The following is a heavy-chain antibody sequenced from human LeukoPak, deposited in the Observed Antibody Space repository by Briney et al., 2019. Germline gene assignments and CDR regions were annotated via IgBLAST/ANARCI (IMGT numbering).Heavy chain of an antibody. CDR1: GVTFSSYG. J-gene: IGHJ4*02. CDR2: ISYDGSNK. V-gene: IGHV3-30*03. Sequence: GGSLRLSCAASGVTFSSYGMHWVRQAPGKGLERVAVISYDGSNKYYAASVKGRFTISRDNSKNTLYLQMNSLRAEDTAVYYCAGELHDYWGQGTLVTVSS. D-gene: IGHD5-18*01. CDR3: AGELHDY.